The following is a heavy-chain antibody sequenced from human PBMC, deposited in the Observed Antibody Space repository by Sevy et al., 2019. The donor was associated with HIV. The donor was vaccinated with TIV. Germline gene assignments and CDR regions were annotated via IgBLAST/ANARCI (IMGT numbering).Heavy chain of an antibody. J-gene: IGHJ4*02. CDR2: ISSSSSTI. V-gene: IGHV3-48*02. D-gene: IGHD5-12*01. CDR3: ARVPLYSGCDLGFDY. Sequence: GGSLRLSCAASGFTFSSYSMNWVRQAPGKGLEWVSYISSSSSTIYYADSVKGRFTISRDNAKNSLYLQMNSLRDEDTDVYYCARVPLYSGCDLGFDYWGQGTLVTVSS. CDR1: GFTFSSYS.